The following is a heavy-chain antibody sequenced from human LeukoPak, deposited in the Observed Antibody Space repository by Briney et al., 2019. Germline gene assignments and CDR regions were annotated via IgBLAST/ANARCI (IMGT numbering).Heavy chain of an antibody. Sequence: SVKVSCKASGGTFSSYTISWVRQAPGQGLEWMGRIIPILGIANYAQKFQGRVTITADKSTSTAYMELSSLRSEDTAVYYRARSNSGFGVLDGAFDIWGQGTMVTVSS. CDR1: GGTFSSYT. V-gene: IGHV1-69*02. J-gene: IGHJ3*02. CDR3: ARSNSGFGVLDGAFDI. CDR2: IIPILGIA. D-gene: IGHD4-23*01.